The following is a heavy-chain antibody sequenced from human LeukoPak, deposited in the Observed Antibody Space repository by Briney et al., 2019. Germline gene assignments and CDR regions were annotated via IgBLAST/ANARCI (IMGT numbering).Heavy chain of an antibody. Sequence: SETLSLTCTVSGGSISSSSYYWGWIRQPPGKGLEWIGSLYHSGSTYYNPSLKSRVAISVDTSKNQFSLKLSSVTAADTAVYYCARRLYSSGDYYGMDVWGQGTTVTVSS. D-gene: IGHD6-19*01. CDR3: ARRLYSSGDYYGMDV. CDR2: LYHSGST. V-gene: IGHV4-39*01. J-gene: IGHJ6*02. CDR1: GGSISSSSYY.